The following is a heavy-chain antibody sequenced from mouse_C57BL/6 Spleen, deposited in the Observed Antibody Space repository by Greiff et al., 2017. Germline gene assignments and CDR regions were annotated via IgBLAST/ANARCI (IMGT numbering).Heavy chain of an antibody. CDR1: GFTFSDYG. J-gene: IGHJ4*01. D-gene: IGHD1-1*01. Sequence: DVMLVESGGGLVKPGGSLKLSCAASGFTFSDYGMHWVRQAPEKGLEWVAYISSGSSTIYYADTVKGRFTISRDNAKNTLFLQMTSLRSEDTAMYYCAGEYGSRYYAMDYWGQGTSVTVSS. V-gene: IGHV5-17*01. CDR2: ISSGSSTI. CDR3: AGEYGSRYYAMDY.